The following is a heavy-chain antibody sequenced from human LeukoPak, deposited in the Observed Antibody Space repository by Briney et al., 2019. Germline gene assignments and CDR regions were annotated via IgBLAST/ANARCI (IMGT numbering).Heavy chain of an antibody. V-gene: IGHV3-23*01. Sequence: QTGGSLRLSCAASGFTFSSYAMSWVRQAPGKGLEWVSAISGSGGSTYYADSVKGRFTISRDNSKNTLYLQMNSLRAEDTAVYYCAQSMTTVTTLKYYYYMDVWGKGTTVTVSS. CDR1: GFTFSSYA. CDR3: AQSMTTVTTLKYYYYMDV. J-gene: IGHJ6*03. CDR2: ISGSGGST. D-gene: IGHD4-17*01.